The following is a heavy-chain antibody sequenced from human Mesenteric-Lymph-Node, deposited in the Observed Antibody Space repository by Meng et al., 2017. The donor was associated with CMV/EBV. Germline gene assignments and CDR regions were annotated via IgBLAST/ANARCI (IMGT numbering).Heavy chain of an antibody. D-gene: IGHD6-19*01. Sequence: GESLKISCAASGFTFISYGMHWVRQAPGKGLEWVAFIRYDGSNKYYADSVKGRFTISRDNSKNTLYLQMNSLRAEDTAVYYCAKDGPGPGYSSGWYGYYYYGMDVWGQGTTVTVSS. CDR3: AKDGPGPGYSSGWYGYYYYGMDV. CDR2: IRYDGSNK. CDR1: GFTFISYG. V-gene: IGHV3-30*02. J-gene: IGHJ6*02.